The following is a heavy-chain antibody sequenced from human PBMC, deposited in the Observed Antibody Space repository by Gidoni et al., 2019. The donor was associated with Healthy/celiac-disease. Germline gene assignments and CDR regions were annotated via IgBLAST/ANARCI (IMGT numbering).Heavy chain of an antibody. CDR1: GFTFSSYG. V-gene: IGHV3-30*18. D-gene: IGHD2-2*01. J-gene: IGHJ6*02. CDR3: AKDGGCSSTSCHAGGMDV. CDR2: ISYDGSNK. Sequence: QVQLVESGGGVVQPGRSLRLSCAASGFTFSSYGMHWVRQAPGKGLEWVAVISYDGSNKYYADSVKGRFTISRDNSKNTLYLQMNSLRAEDTAVYYCAKDGGCSSTSCHAGGMDVWGQGTTVTVSS.